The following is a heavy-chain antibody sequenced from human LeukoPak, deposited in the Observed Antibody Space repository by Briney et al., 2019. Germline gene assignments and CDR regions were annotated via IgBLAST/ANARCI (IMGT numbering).Heavy chain of an antibody. Sequence: SETLSLTCTVSGGSISSYYWSWIRQSPGKGLEWIGYIYYGGSTDYNHSLKSRVTISKDTSKTQFSLRLSSVTAADTAVYYCARARLDSSGRFDYWGQGTLVTVSS. CDR3: ARARLDSSGRFDY. J-gene: IGHJ4*02. D-gene: IGHD3-22*01. CDR1: GGSISSYY. V-gene: IGHV4-59*01. CDR2: IYYGGST.